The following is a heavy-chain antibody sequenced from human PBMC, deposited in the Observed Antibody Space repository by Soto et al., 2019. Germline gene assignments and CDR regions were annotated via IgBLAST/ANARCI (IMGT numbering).Heavy chain of an antibody. CDR2: IYYSGST. CDR1: GYSISSSNW. Sequence: PSETLSLTCAVSGYSISSSNWWGWIRQPPGKGLEWIGYIYYSGSTYYNPSLKSRVTMSVDTSKNQFSLKLSSVTAVDTAVYYCARLSGIVGAPMAYFDYWGQGTLVTVSS. CDR3: ARLSGIVGAPMAYFDY. D-gene: IGHD1-26*01. J-gene: IGHJ4*02. V-gene: IGHV4-28*01.